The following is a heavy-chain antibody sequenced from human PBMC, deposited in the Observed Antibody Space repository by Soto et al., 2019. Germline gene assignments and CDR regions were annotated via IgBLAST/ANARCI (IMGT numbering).Heavy chain of an antibody. CDR3: ARFRGYYYDSSGYRPFDY. V-gene: IGHV1-2*04. J-gene: IGHJ4*02. D-gene: IGHD3-22*01. CDR2: INPNSGGT. Sequence: ASVKVSCKASGYTFTGYYMHWVRQAPGQGLEWMGWINPNSGGTNYAQKFQGWVTMTRDTSISTAYMELRSLRSDDTAVYYCARFRGYYYDSSGYRPFDYWGQGTLVTVSS. CDR1: GYTFTGYY.